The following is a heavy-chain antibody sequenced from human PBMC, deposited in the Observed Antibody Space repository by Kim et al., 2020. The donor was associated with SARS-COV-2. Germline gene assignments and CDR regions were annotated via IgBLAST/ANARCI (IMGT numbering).Heavy chain of an antibody. J-gene: IGHJ4*02. V-gene: IGHV3-11*04. D-gene: IGHD3-10*01. CDR3: AMAPRGFLWFGELRGSFAY. Sequence: GGSLRLSCAASGFTFSDYYMSWIRQAPGKGLEWVSYISSSGSTIYYADSVKGRFTISRDNAKNSLYLQMNSLRAEDTAVYYCAMAPRGFLWFGELRGSFAYWGQGTLVT. CDR1: GFTFSDYY. CDR2: ISSSGSTI.